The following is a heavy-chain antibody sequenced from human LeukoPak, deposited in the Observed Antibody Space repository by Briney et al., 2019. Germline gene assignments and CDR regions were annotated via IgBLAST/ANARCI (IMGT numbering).Heavy chain of an antibody. CDR1: GFTFSSYD. V-gene: IGHV3-13*01. Sequence: GGSLRLSCAASGFTFSSYDMHWVRHATGKGLEWVSAIGTAGDTYYPGSVKGRFTISRENAKNSLYLQMNSLRAGDTAVYYCARDPGAYSNYGFDYWGQGTLVTVSS. J-gene: IGHJ4*02. CDR2: IGTAGDT. CDR3: ARDPGAYSNYGFDY. D-gene: IGHD4-11*01.